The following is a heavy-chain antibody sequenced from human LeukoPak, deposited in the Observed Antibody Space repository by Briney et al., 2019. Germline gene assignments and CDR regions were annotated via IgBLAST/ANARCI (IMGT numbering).Heavy chain of an antibody. CDR3: ARGYGTTGYFSY. V-gene: IGHV7-4-1*02. J-gene: IGHJ4*02. D-gene: IGHD3-22*01. Sequence: ASVKVSCKASGYTFTNYTLNWVRQAPGQGLEWMGWIDTNTGNPTYAQGFIGRFVFSLDTSVTPAYLQISSLKAEDTAVYYCARGYGTTGYFSYWGQGTLVAVSS. CDR1: GYTFTNYT. CDR2: IDTNTGNP.